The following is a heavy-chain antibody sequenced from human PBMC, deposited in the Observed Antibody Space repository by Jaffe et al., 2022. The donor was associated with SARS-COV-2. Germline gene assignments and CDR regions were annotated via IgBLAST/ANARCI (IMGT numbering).Heavy chain of an antibody. V-gene: IGHV1-46*01. J-gene: IGHJ6*02. CDR3: AREYGAIVVVPAAMTRLEPTNHYGMDV. Sequence: QVQLVQSGAEVKKPGASVKVSCKASGYTFTSYYMHWVRQAPGQGLEWMGIINPSGGSTSYAQKFQGRVTMTRDTSTSTVYMELSSLRSEDTAVYYCAREYGAIVVVPAAMTRLEPTNHYGMDVWGQGTTVTVSS. CDR2: INPSGGST. CDR1: GYTFTSYY. D-gene: IGHD2-2*01.